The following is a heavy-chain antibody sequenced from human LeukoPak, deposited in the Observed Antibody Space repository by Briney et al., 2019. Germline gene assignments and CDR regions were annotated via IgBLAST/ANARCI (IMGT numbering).Heavy chain of an antibody. V-gene: IGHV1-18*01. CDR1: GYTFTSYG. J-gene: IGHJ4*02. CDR2: ISAYNGNT. D-gene: IGHD3-9*01. CDR3: ASSKPRLSDILTGDLDY. Sequence: ASVKVSCKASGYTFTSYGISWVRQAPGQGLEWMGCISAYNGNTNYAQKLQGRVTMTTDTSTSTAYMELRSLRYDDTAVYYCASSKPRLSDILTGDLDYWGQGPLVTVSS.